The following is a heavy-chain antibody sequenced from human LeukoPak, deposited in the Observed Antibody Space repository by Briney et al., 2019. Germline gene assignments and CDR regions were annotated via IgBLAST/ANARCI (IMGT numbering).Heavy chain of an antibody. D-gene: IGHD5-18*01. CDR1: GFIFNDYW. CDR2: ISSSSSYI. V-gene: IGHV3-21*01. Sequence: KTGGSLRLSCATSGFIFNDYWMNWVRQAPGKGLEWVSSISSSSSYIYYADSVKGRFTISRDNAKNSLYLQMNSLRAEDTAVYYCARVKVNTAMALQYYHYYMDVWGKGTTVIVSS. J-gene: IGHJ6*03. CDR3: ARVKVNTAMALQYYHYYMDV.